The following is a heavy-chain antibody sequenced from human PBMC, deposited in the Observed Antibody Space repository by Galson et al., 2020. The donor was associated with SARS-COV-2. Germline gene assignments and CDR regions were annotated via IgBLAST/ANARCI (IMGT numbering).Heavy chain of an antibody. CDR1: GHSIRSNYY. Sequence: SETLSLTCSVSGHSIRSNYYWAWIRQPPGKALEWIASIWHTGTTSYKPSLRGRVTISVDTSNNQFSLRLTSVTATDTAVYYCARTRHGAADYWGQGTLVTVSS. J-gene: IGHJ4*02. V-gene: IGHV4-38-2*02. CDR3: ARTRHGAADY. D-gene: IGHD2-15*01. CDR2: IWHTGTT.